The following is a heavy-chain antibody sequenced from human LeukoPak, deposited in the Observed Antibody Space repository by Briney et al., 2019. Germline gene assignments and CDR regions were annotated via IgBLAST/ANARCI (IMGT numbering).Heavy chain of an antibody. CDR1: GFPFSISG. CDR3: VRDPPGSGPAFDAYDI. V-gene: IGHV3-33*01. D-gene: IGHD3-10*01. J-gene: IGHJ3*02. CDR2: IWPDGSEE. Sequence: GSLSLSFGAAGFPFSISGMQWGRPAPGKGGGWGAVIWPDGSEEYYADSVKGRFTISRDNSRAFLYLQMNDLRVGDTAVYYCVRDPPGSGPAFDAYDIWGQGTMVTVTS.